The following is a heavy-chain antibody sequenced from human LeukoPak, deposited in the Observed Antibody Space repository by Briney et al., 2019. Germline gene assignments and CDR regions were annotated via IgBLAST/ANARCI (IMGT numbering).Heavy chain of an antibody. V-gene: IGHV4-34*01. CDR1: GGSFSGYY. J-gene: IGHJ5*02. CDR3: ARGWHIVVVPAASQGWFDP. D-gene: IGHD2-2*01. Sequence: SETLSLTCAVYGGSFSGYYWSWIRQPPGKGLEWIGEINQSGSTNYNPSLKSRVTISVDTSKNQFSLKLSSVTAADTAVYYCARGWHIVVVPAASQGWFDPWGQGTLVTVSS. CDR2: INQSGST.